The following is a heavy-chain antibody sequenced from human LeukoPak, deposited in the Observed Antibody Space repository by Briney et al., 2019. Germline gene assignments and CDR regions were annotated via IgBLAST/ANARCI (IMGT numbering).Heavy chain of an antibody. CDR1: GYSIRSGYY. Sequence: SETLSLTCAVSGYSIRSGYYWGWIRQPPGKGLEWTGSIFHSGSTYYNPSLKSRVNMSVDTSKNPISLKLSSVTAADTAVYYCARASGSYGSGSYYYYGMDVWGKGTTVTVSS. V-gene: IGHV4-38-2*01. D-gene: IGHD3-10*01. J-gene: IGHJ6*04. CDR3: ARASGSYGSGSYYYYGMDV. CDR2: IFHSGST.